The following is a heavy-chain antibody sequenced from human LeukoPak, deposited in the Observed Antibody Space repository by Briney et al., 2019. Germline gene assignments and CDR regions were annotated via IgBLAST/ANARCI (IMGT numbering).Heavy chain of an antibody. CDR2: INPSGGST. V-gene: IGHV1-46*01. CDR3: ARAVGSYYPFDP. Sequence: GASVKVSCKASGYTFTSYYMHWVRQAPGQGLEWMGIINPSGGSTSYAQKLQGGVTMTRDTSTSTVYMELSSLRSEDTAVYYCARAVGSYYPFDPWGQGTLVTVSS. CDR1: GYTFTSYY. D-gene: IGHD1-26*01. J-gene: IGHJ5*02.